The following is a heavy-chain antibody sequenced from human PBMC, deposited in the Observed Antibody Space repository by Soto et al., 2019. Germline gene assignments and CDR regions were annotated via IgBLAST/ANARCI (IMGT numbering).Heavy chain of an antibody. J-gene: IGHJ4*02. CDR1: GFTFSNYW. Sequence: EVQLVESGGGLVQPGESLRLSCAASGFTFSNYWRHWVRQAPGTGLVWVSRIDSDGSRITYADFVKGRFTISRDNAKNTVYLHMNSLTAEDTAVYYCVRTSLVVAVATREDFWGQGTLVTVSS. D-gene: IGHD2-15*01. CDR2: IDSDGSRI. CDR3: VRTSLVVAVATREDF. V-gene: IGHV3-74*01.